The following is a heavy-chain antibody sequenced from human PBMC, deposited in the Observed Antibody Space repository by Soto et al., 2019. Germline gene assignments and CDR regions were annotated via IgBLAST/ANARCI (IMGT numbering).Heavy chain of an antibody. CDR1: GFKFDDYT. D-gene: IGHD3-22*01. V-gene: IGHV3-43*01. J-gene: IGHJ4*02. Sequence: EVQLVESGGLVLQPGGSLRLSCAVSGFKFDDYTMHWVRQAPGKGLEWVALISWNSDTTYYADSVKGRFTISRDNSENSLYLSMNSLRTEDTAFYYCAKEDSSGRHFDSWGQGTLVTVSS. CDR3: AKEDSSGRHFDS. CDR2: ISWNSDTT.